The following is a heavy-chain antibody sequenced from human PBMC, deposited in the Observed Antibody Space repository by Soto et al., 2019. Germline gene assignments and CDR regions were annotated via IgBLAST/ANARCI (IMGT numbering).Heavy chain of an antibody. Sequence: GGSLSLSCTITGFTFGDYAMSWFRQAPGKGLEWVASIKSKTDGGTTDYAAPVKGRFTISRDDSKNTLYLQMNSLKTEDTAVYYCTPLGVSHAFDIWGQGTMVTVSS. D-gene: IGHD3-10*01. CDR1: GFTFGDYA. J-gene: IGHJ3*02. CDR3: TPLGVSHAFDI. CDR2: IKSKTDGGTT. V-gene: IGHV3-15*01.